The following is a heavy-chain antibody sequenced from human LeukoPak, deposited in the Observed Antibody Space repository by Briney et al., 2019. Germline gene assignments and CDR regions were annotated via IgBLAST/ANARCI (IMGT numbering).Heavy chain of an antibody. CDR3: ARVTYSSSGGPSNWFDP. CDR2: ISSSGSA. CDR1: GDSLGIYK. D-gene: IGHD6-13*01. J-gene: IGHJ5*02. V-gene: IGHV4-59*01. Sequence: SETLSLTCSVSGDSLGIYKWSWIRQPPGKGLEWIAHISSSGSAIYNPSLMSRVSMSVDTSKNQFSLRLTSVTAADTAVYYCARVTYSSSGGPSNWFDPWGQGTLVTVSS.